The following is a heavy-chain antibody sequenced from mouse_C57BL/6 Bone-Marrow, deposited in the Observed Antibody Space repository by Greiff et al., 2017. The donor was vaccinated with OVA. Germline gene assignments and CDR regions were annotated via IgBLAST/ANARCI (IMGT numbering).Heavy chain of an antibody. CDR1: GYTFTSYW. Sequence: QVQLQQPGAELVKPGASVKLSCKASGYTFTSYWMHWVKQRPGQGLEWIGMIHPNSGSTNYNEKFKSKATLTVDKSSSTAYMQLSSLTSEDSAVYYCARERAYYSNLYYFDYWGQGTTLTGSS. CDR2: IHPNSGST. D-gene: IGHD2-5*01. CDR3: ARERAYYSNLYYFDY. V-gene: IGHV1-64*01. J-gene: IGHJ2*01.